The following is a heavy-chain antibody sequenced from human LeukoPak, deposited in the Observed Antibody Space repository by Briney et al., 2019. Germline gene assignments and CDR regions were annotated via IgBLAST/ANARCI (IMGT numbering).Heavy chain of an antibody. D-gene: IGHD4-17*01. CDR2: IKQDGSEK. Sequence: GGSLRLSCAASGFTFSSHWMSWVRQAPGKGLEWVANIKQDGSEKYYVDSVKGRFTISRDNAKNSLYLQMNSLRAEDTAVYYCARQATVTTNKLFDYWGQGTLVTVSS. J-gene: IGHJ4*02. CDR1: GFTFSSHW. CDR3: ARQATVTTNKLFDY. V-gene: IGHV3-7*03.